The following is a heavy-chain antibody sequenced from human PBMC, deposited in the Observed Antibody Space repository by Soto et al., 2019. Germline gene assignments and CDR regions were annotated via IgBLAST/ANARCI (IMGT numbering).Heavy chain of an antibody. D-gene: IGHD3-3*02. CDR2: INPNSGGT. CDR1: GYTFTGYY. J-gene: IGHJ6*02. CDR3: ARDQLTFLEWLKGGMDV. Sequence: ASVKVSCKASGYTFTGYYMHWVRQAPGQGLEWMGWINPNSGGTNYAQKFQGRVTMTRDTSISTAYMELSRLRSDDTAVYYCARDQLTFLEWLKGGMDVWGQGTTVTVSS. V-gene: IGHV1-2*02.